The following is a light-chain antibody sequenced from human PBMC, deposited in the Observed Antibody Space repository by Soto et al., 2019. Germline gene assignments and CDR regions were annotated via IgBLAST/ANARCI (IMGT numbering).Light chain of an antibody. J-gene: IGKJ4*01. V-gene: IGKV3-20*01. CDR3: QQYGSTPLT. CDR2: DAS. Sequence: EIVLTQSPDTLSLSPGERATISCRASQNVRSNYLAWYQQKPGQAPRFLIYDASSRATGIPDRFSGSGSGTDFTLTISRLEPEDFAVYYCQQYGSTPLTFGGGTKVDIK. CDR1: QNVRSNY.